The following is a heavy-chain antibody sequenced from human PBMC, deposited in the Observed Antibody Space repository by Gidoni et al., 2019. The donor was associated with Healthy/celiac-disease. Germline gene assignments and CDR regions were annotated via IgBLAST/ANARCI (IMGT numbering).Heavy chain of an antibody. CDR2: MNPNSGNT. CDR3: AREGCSSTSCYSMYYYYGMDV. CDR1: GYTFTSYD. D-gene: IGHD2-2*01. V-gene: IGHV1-8*01. Sequence: QVQLVQSGAEVKKPGASVKVSCKASGYTFTSYDSTWVRQATGQGLEWMGWMNPNSGNTGYAQKFQGRVTMTRNTSISTAYMELSSLRSEDTAVYYCAREGCSSTSCYSMYYYYGMDVWGQGTTVTVSS. J-gene: IGHJ6*02.